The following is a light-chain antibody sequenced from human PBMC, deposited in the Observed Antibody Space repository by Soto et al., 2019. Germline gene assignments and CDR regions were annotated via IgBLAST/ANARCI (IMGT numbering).Light chain of an antibody. CDR3: QQYGNSPTMYT. CDR2: GAS. CDR1: QSVSSSH. J-gene: IGKJ2*01. V-gene: IGKV3-20*01. Sequence: ELVLTQSPGPLSLSPGERATLSCRASQSVSSSHLAWYQQKPGQAPRLLIYGASSRATGIPDRFSGSGSGTDFTLTISRLEPEDFAVYYCQQYGNSPTMYTFGQGTKREIK.